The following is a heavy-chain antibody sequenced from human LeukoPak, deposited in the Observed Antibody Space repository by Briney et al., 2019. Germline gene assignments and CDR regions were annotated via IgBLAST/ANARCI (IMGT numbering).Heavy chain of an antibody. D-gene: IGHD2-21*02. CDR1: GYTFTSYG. V-gene: IGHV1-18*01. CDR3: ARGLVVVTATHEFDY. CDR2: ISAYNGNT. Sequence: GASVKVSCKASGYTFTSYGISWVRQAPGQGLEWLGWISAYNGNTNYAQKLQGRVTMTTDTSTSTAYMELRSLRSDDTAVYYCARGLVVVTATHEFDYWGQGTLVTVSS. J-gene: IGHJ4*02.